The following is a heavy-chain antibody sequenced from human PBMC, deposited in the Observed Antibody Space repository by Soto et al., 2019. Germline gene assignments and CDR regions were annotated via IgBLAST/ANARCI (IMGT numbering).Heavy chain of an antibody. J-gene: IGHJ4*02. CDR2: IWYDGSNK. V-gene: IGHV3-33*01. Sequence: QVQLVESGGGVVQPGRSLRLSCAASGFTFSSYGMHWVRQAPGKGLEWVAVIWYDGSNKYYVDSVKGRFTISRDNSKNTLYLQMNSLRAEDTAVYYGARDRARLSGSYGPCDYWGQGMVVTVSS. CDR1: GFTFSSYG. D-gene: IGHD1-26*01. CDR3: ARDRARLSGSYGPCDY.